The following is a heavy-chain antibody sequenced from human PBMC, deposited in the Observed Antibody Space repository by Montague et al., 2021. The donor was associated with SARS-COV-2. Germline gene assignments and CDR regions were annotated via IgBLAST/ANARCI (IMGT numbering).Heavy chain of an antibody. CDR1: SGSISNYY. J-gene: IGHJ4*02. D-gene: IGHD2-2*01. Sequence: SETLSLTCTVSSGSISNYYWSWSRHSPDKGPEWIGYMYETGNMIYNPSLRSRVSISADTSKSQFSLRLTSVTAADSAIYYCARNMPYWGQGVLVTV. V-gene: IGHV4-4*09. CDR3: ARNMPY. CDR2: MYETGNM.